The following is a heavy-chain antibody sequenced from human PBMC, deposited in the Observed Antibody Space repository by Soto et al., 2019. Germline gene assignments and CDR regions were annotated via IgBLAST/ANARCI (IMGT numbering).Heavy chain of an antibody. CDR2: ISAYNGNT. V-gene: IGHV1-18*01. CDR1: VYTFTSYG. CDR3: ARLPDYGDYYMDV. D-gene: IGHD4-17*01. Sequence: GASVKVSCKASVYTFTSYGMSWVRQAPGQGLEWMGWISAYNGNTNYAQKLQGRVTMTTDTSTSTAYMELRSLRSDDTAVYYCARLPDYGDYYMDVWGKGTTVTVSS. J-gene: IGHJ6*03.